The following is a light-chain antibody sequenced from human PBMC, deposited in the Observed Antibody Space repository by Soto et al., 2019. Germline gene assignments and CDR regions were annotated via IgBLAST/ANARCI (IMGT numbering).Light chain of an antibody. CDR2: QDS. J-gene: IGLJ1*01. CDR3: QAWDSSTYV. V-gene: IGLV3-1*01. CDR1: KLGDKY. Sequence: ELTQPPSVSVSPGQTASITCSGDKLGDKYACWYQQKPGQSPVLVIYQDSKRPSGIPERFSGSNSGNTATLTISGTQAMDEADYYCQAWDSSTYVFGTGTKLTVL.